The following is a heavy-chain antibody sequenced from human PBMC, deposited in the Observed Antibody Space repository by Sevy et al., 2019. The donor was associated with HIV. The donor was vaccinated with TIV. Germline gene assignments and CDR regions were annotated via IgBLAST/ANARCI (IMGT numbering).Heavy chain of an antibody. J-gene: IGHJ5*02. D-gene: IGHD6-19*01. Sequence: ASVKVSCKASGYTFTGYYMHWVRQAPGQGLEWMGWISPNSGGTNYAQKFQGRVTRTTDTSISTAYMELSRLRSDDTAVYYCAGDLAVEQGWRAFDPWGQGTLVTVSS. V-gene: IGHV1-2*02. CDR3: AGDLAVEQGWRAFDP. CDR2: ISPNSGGT. CDR1: GYTFTGYY.